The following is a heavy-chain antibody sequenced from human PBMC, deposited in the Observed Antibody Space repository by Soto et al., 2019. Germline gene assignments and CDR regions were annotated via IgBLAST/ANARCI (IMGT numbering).Heavy chain of an antibody. CDR2: INPASGHT. J-gene: IGHJ6*02. D-gene: IGHD1-26*01. Sequence: QVQLVQSGAEVKKPGASVKVSCKASGYTFTTYALHWVRQAPGQRPEWMGWINPASGHTKYSKKFQARVTITRDTSASTGYMELSSLRSEDTAVYYCGRSVVGATGEILYNAMDVWGQGTTVTVSS. CDR1: GYTFTTYA. CDR3: GRSVVGATGEILYNAMDV. V-gene: IGHV1-3*01.